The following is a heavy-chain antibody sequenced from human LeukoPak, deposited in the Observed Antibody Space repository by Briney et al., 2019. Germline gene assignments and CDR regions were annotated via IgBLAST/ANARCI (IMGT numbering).Heavy chain of an antibody. CDR3: AAWTDRGYSY. CDR1: GFSSTRSW. Sequence: RGSLRLSCTASGFSSTRSWTSWVRQAPRNWMEWVAKIKPDGEDMRFMDSVTGPLTTSTDTAPSSLHLQMNSRRVEDPAFYYRAAWTDRGYSYWGQGVLVTVSS. D-gene: IGHD5-12*01. CDR2: IKPDGEDM. J-gene: IGHJ4*02. V-gene: IGHV3-7*01.